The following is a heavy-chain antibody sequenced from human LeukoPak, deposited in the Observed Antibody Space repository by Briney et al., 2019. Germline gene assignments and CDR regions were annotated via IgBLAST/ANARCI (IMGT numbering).Heavy chain of an antibody. J-gene: IGHJ4*02. D-gene: IGHD2-15*01. V-gene: IGHV1-46*01. CDR3: ARAPVTSCRGAFCYPFDI. CDR2: INPSGGST. Sequence: ASVKVSCKASGYTFTSYYMHWVRQAPGQGLEWMGIINPSGGSTSYAQKFQGRVTMTRDTSTSTVYMELSSLRADDAAVYYCARAPVTSCRGAFCYPFDIWGQGTLVTVSS. CDR1: GYTFTSYY.